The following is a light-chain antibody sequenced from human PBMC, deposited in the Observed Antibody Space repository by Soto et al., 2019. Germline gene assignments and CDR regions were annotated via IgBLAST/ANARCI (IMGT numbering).Light chain of an antibody. CDR1: SSDIGGYNQ. J-gene: IGLJ2*01. V-gene: IGLV2-14*01. CDR2: DVS. CDR3: RLTTTSRTLL. Sequence: QSVLTQPASVSGSRGQSITISCTATSSDIGGYNQISWYQQHPGKAPKLMIYDVSNRPAGVSNRFSGSKSGNTASHTISGLQLEDEADSYYRLTTTSRTLLFGGLTKLTVL.